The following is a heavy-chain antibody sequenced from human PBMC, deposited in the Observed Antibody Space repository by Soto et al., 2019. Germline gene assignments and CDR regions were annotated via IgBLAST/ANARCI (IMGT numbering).Heavy chain of an antibody. D-gene: IGHD3-22*01. CDR1: GSSISSYY. Sequence: SETLSITCTVPGSSISSYYWRWMWQTAGKGVVLIGYIYYSGSTNYTPSLKSRVTISVDTSKNQFSLKLSSVTAADTAVYYCAGGPYYYDSSGYSLTPLDDAFDIWGQGTMVT. CDR3: AGGPYYYDSSGYSLTPLDDAFDI. V-gene: IGHV4-59*08. J-gene: IGHJ3*02. CDR2: IYYSGST.